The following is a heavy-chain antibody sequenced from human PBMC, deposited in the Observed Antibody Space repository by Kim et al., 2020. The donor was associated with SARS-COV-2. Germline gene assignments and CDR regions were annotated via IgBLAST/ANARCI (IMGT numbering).Heavy chain of an antibody. D-gene: IGHD3-16*01. CDR1: GFIFSTYT. CDR3: ARANNHAYDY. Sequence: GGSLRLSCAASGFIFSTYTMHWVRQGPGKGLLWVSRINSDGSTKTYADSVKGRFTISRDNAKNTLYLQMNSLRDEDTAVYYCARANNHAYDYWGQGTLVT. V-gene: IGHV3-74*01. J-gene: IGHJ4*02. CDR2: INSDGSTK.